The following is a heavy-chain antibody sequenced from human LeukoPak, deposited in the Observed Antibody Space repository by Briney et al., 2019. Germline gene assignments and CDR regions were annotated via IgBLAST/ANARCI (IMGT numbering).Heavy chain of an antibody. V-gene: IGHV4-39*01. D-gene: IGHD2-2*01. Sequence: PSETLSLTCTVSADTISGSTYYWGWIRQPPGKGLECIGSVYYSGTAYYNPSLKSRGTISVDTSKNQFSLKLSSVTAADTSVYFSAKHEGCSTTSCTGDWFDPWGQGILVTVSS. CDR2: VYYSGTA. CDR3: AKHEGCSTTSCTGDWFDP. CDR1: ADTISGSTYY. J-gene: IGHJ5*02.